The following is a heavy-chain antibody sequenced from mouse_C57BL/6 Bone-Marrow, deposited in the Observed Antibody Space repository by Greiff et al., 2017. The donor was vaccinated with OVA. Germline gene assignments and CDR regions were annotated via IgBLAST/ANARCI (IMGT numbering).Heavy chain of an antibody. V-gene: IGHV5-6*01. CDR1: GFTFSSYG. CDR2: ISSGGSYT. J-gene: IGHJ2*01. CDR3: ARRGY. Sequence: EVQLVESGGDLVKPGGSLKLSCAASGFTFSSYGMSWVRQTPDKRLEWVATISSGGSYTYYPDSVKGRFTISRDNAKNTLYLQMSSLKSEDTAMYYCARRGYWGQGTTLTVSS.